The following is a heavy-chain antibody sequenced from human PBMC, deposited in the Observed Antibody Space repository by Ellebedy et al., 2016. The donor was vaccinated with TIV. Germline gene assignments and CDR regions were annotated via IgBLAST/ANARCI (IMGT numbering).Heavy chain of an antibody. Sequence: GESLKISCAASGFSFGYSWMSWVRQAPGKGLEWVANIREDGNAKFYVDSVKGRFTISRDNGENSVYLQMNSLRVEDTALYYCATDGFVGYLDSWGQGTLIIVSS. CDR2: IREDGNAK. V-gene: IGHV3-7*01. CDR1: GFSFGYSW. D-gene: IGHD1-26*01. CDR3: ATDGFVGYLDS. J-gene: IGHJ4*02.